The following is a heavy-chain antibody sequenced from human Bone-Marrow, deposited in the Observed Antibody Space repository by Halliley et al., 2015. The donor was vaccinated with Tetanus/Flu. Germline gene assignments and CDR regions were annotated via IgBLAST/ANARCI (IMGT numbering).Heavy chain of an antibody. CDR2: IFSGGTT. J-gene: IGHJ5*02. CDR3: ARQGAVMTCNWFDP. V-gene: IGHV4-39*01. Sequence: TLSLTCSVSGGSISSSLYYWAWIRQPPGRGLEWIGTIFSGGTTYYNPSLKSRVTLSVDTPKSQFSLKLSSVTAADTAVYYCARQGAVMTCNWFDPWGQGTLVTVSS. D-gene: IGHD3-22*01. CDR1: GGSISSSLYY.